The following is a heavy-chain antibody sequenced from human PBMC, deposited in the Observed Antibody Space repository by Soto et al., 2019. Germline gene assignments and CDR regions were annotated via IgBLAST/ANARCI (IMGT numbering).Heavy chain of an antibody. Sequence: ASETLSLTCTVSGGSISSSSYYWGWIRQPPGKGLEWIGSIYYSGSTYYNPSLKSRVTISVDTSKNQFSLKLSSVTAADTAVYYCARFGGCSGGSCQHFDYWGQGTLVTVSS. CDR2: IYYSGST. CDR1: GGSISSSSYY. D-gene: IGHD2-15*01. J-gene: IGHJ4*02. V-gene: IGHV4-39*01. CDR3: ARFGGCSGGSCQHFDY.